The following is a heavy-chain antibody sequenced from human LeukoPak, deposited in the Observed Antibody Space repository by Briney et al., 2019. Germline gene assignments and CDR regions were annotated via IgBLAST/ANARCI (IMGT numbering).Heavy chain of an antibody. CDR3: ARDSELSVAGVGATMYY. D-gene: IGHD1-26*01. Sequence: PGGSLRLSCAASGFTFSTYGMSWVRQAPGKGLEWVSAIGGSGGGTYYADSVKGRFTISRDNAKNSLYLQMNSLRAEDTAVYYCARDSELSVAGVGATMYYWGQGTLVTVSS. V-gene: IGHV3-23*01. J-gene: IGHJ4*02. CDR2: IGGSGGGT. CDR1: GFTFSTYG.